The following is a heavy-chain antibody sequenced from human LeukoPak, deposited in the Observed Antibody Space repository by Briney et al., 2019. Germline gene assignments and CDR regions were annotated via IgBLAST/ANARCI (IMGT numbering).Heavy chain of an antibody. J-gene: IGHJ4*02. CDR3: ARDSYYDFWSGYTYYFDY. CDR2: ISSSSSYI. Sequence: GGSLRLSCAASGFTFSSYSMNWVRQAPGKGLEWVSSISSSSSYIYYADSVKGRFTISRDNAKNSLYLQMNSLRAEDTAVYYCARDSYYDFWSGYTYYFDYWGQGTLVTVSS. D-gene: IGHD3-3*01. CDR1: GFTFSSYS. V-gene: IGHV3-21*01.